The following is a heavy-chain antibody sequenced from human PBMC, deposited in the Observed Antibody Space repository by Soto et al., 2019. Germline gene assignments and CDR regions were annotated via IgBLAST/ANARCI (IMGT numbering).Heavy chain of an antibody. CDR2: ISGFNGNT. J-gene: IGHJ4*02. CDR3: ARGHGDYIGDFDY. CDR1: GYTFTNYG. D-gene: IGHD4-17*01. Sequence: QVQLVQSGTEVKKSGASVKVSCKASGYTFTNYGISWVRQAPGQGLEWVGWISGFNGNTNYAQKLQGRVTMGTDTSTTTAYMQLRSLRSDDTAVYYCARGHGDYIGDFDYWGQGTLVTVSS. V-gene: IGHV1-18*01.